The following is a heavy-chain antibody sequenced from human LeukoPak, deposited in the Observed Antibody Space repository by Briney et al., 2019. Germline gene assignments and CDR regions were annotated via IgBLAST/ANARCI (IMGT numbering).Heavy chain of an antibody. CDR3: ARDQVVAASYYFDY. D-gene: IGHD2-2*01. V-gene: IGHV4-39*07. J-gene: IGHJ4*02. CDR2: IYYSGST. Sequence: PSETLSLTCTVSGGSISSSSYYWGWIRQPPGKGLEWIGSIYYSGSTYYNPPLKSRVTISVDTSKNQFSLKLSSVTAADTAVYYCARDQVVAASYYFDYWGQGTLVTVSS. CDR1: GGSISSSSYY.